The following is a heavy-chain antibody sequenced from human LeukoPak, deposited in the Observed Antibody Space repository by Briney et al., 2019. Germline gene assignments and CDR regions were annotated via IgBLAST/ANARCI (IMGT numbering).Heavy chain of an antibody. V-gene: IGHV3-30*02. D-gene: IGHD6-19*01. J-gene: IGHJ4*02. Sequence: GGSLRLSCAASGFTFSSYDMHWVRQAPGKGLEWVAFIWSDGTNKYYADSVKGRFTISRDNSKNTLFLQMNSLRAEDTAVYYCARVGTGGWYGGYDYWGQGTLVTVSS. CDR1: GFTFSSYD. CDR3: ARVGTGGWYGGYDY. CDR2: IWSDGTNK.